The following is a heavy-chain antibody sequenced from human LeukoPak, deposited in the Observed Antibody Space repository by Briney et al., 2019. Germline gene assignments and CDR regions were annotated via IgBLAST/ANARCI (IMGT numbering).Heavy chain of an antibody. CDR1: GGSFSGYY. V-gene: IGHV4-34*01. CDR2: INHSGST. J-gene: IGHJ5*02. CDR3: ARETIAAAGKGFDP. Sequence: SETLSLTCAVYGGSFSGYYWSWIRQPPGKGLEWIGEINHSGSTNYNPSLKSRVTISVDTSKNQFSLKLSSVTAADTAVYYCARETIAAAGKGFDPWGQGTLVTVSS. D-gene: IGHD6-13*01.